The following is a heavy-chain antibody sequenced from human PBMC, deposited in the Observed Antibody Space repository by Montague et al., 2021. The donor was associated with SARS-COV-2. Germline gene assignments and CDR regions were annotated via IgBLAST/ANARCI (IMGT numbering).Heavy chain of an antibody. J-gene: IGHJ5*02. Sequence: SDTLSLTCAVYGGSFSGYYRSWIRQPPGKGLEWIGEINHSGSTNYNPSLKSRVTISVDMSKNQFSLKLSPVTAADTAVYYCAGGEAGIIMIVVAVPGWFDPWGQGTLVTVSS. CDR3: AGGEAGIIMIVVAVPGWFDP. D-gene: IGHD3-22*01. CDR1: GGSFSGYY. CDR2: INHSGST. V-gene: IGHV4-34*01.